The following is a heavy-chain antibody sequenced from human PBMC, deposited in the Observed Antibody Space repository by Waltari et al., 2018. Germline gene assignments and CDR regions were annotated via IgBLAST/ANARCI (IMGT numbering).Heavy chain of an antibody. CDR3: ARNMESPYNAPYYFYYMDV. CDR2: SYYRGST. Sequence: QLQLQESGPGLVKPSETLSLTCSVSGASITNSNSYWSWIRQPPGKGLEWIGSSYYRGSTYASPSLMSRVTISLDTSKNQLSLKVSSVTVADTAIYFCARNMESPYNAPYYFYYMDVWGKGTTVTVSS. J-gene: IGHJ6*03. CDR1: GASITNSNSY. V-gene: IGHV4-39*01. D-gene: IGHD3-10*01.